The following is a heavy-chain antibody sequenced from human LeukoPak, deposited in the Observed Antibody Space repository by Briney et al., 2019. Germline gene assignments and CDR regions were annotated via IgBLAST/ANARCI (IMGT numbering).Heavy chain of an antibody. V-gene: IGHV3-23*01. CDR2: ISGSGGST. CDR1: GFTFSSYA. J-gene: IGHJ6*02. D-gene: IGHD2-2*01. Sequence: GASLRLSCAASGFTFSSYAMSWVRQAPGKGQDWDSAISGSGGSTYYADSVKGRFTISRDNSKNTLYLQMNSLRAEDTAVYYCAKLGCSSTSCLYGMDVWGQGTTVTVSS. CDR3: AKLGCSSTSCLYGMDV.